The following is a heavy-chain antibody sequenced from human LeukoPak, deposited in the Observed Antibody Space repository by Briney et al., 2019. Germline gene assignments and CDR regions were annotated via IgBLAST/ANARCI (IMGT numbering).Heavy chain of an antibody. J-gene: IGHJ4*02. Sequence: GGSLRLSCAASGFTSSSYSMNWVRQAPGKGLGWVGRIKSKTDGGTTDYAAPVKGRFTISRDDSKNTLYLQMNSLKTEDTAVYYCTTRHGYSYGYYFDYWGQGTLVTVSS. D-gene: IGHD5-18*01. CDR2: IKSKTDGGTT. V-gene: IGHV3-15*01. CDR1: GFTSSSYS. CDR3: TTRHGYSYGYYFDY.